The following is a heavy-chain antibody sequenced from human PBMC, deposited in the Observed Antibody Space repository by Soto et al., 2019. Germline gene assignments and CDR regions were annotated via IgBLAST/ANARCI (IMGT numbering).Heavy chain of an antibody. V-gene: IGHV3-21*01. CDR2: IRPSTSHI. Sequence: EVHLVESGGGLVKPGGSLRLSCAVSGFTFSSCTMNWVRQAPGKGLEWVSSIRPSTSHIYYADSVKGRFTISRDNAKNSLFLQMNSLRAEDTAVYSCSCCSGGACHQNYGMDVWGQGTTVTVSS. J-gene: IGHJ6*02. CDR3: SCCSGGACHQNYGMDV. CDR1: GFTFSSCT. D-gene: IGHD2-15*01.